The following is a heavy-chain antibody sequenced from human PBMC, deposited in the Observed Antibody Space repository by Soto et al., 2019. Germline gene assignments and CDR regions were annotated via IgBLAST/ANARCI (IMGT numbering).Heavy chain of an antibody. CDR2: IYYSGST. Sequence: PSETLSLTCTVSGGSISSYYWSWIRQPPGKGLEWIGYIYYSGSTNYNPSLKSRVTISVDTSKNQFSLKLSSVTAADTAVYYCARARYYGDYPYYFDYWGQGTLVTVS. CDR3: ARARYYGDYPYYFDY. J-gene: IGHJ4*02. V-gene: IGHV4-59*01. D-gene: IGHD4-17*01. CDR1: GGSISSYY.